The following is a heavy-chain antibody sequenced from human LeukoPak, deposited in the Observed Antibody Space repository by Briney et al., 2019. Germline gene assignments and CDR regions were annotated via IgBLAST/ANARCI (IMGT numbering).Heavy chain of an antibody. CDR2: LSGGGDST. D-gene: IGHD6-6*01. CDR3: TKGSGSSRPYYFDF. Sequence: PGGSLRLPCATSGFTFSSYVMSWVRQVPGKGLEWVTALSGGGDSTYYADSVKGRFTVSRDNSKSTLYLQMNSLRADDTAVYYCTKGSGSSRPYYFDFWGQGTLVTVSS. CDR1: GFTFSSYV. J-gene: IGHJ4*02. V-gene: IGHV3-23*01.